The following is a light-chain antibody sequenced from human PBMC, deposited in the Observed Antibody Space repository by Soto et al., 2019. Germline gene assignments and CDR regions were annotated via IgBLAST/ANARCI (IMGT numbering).Light chain of an antibody. Sequence: ETVMAQSPATLSVSPGERATLSCRASQSVNNKLAWYQQKPGQAPRLLIYGASTRATGIPARFSGSGSGTEFTLTISSLQSEDFALYYCQQYNNWLRTFGQGTKLEIK. CDR2: GAS. CDR3: QQYNNWLRT. CDR1: QSVNNK. J-gene: IGKJ2*01. V-gene: IGKV3-15*01.